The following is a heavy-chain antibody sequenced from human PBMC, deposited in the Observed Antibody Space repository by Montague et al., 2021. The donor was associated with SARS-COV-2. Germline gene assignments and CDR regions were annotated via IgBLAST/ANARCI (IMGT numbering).Heavy chain of an antibody. CDR3: AREVRYYYDGSGPGAFDN. V-gene: IGHV4-59*01. CDR1: GGSISSYY. Sequence: SETLSLTCTVSGGSISSYYWSWIRQPPGKGLEWIGYIYYSGSTNYNPSLKSRAAILVDTSKNQFSLKLSSVTAADTAVYYCAREVRYYYDGSGPGAFDNWGQGRMVTVSS. D-gene: IGHD3-22*01. J-gene: IGHJ3*02. CDR2: IYYSGST.